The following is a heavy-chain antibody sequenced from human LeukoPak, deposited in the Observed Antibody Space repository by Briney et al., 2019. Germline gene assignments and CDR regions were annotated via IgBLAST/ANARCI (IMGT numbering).Heavy chain of an antibody. Sequence: GGSLRLSCAASGFTFSSYGMHWVRQAPGKGLEWVAFIRYDGSNKYYADSVKGRFTISRDNSKNTLYLQMNSLRAEDTAVYYCAKGRSGSYRYYYYYMDVWVKGTTVTVSS. J-gene: IGHJ6*03. CDR2: IRYDGSNK. CDR3: AKGRSGSYRYYYYYMDV. V-gene: IGHV3-30*02. D-gene: IGHD1-26*01. CDR1: GFTFSSYG.